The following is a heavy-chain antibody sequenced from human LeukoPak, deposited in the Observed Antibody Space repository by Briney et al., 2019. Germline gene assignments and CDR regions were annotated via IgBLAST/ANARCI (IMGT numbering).Heavy chain of an antibody. Sequence: GGSLRLSSAASGFTFSSYAMSWVRQAPGKGLEWVSAISGSGGSTYYADSVKGRFTISRDNSKNTLYLQMNSLRAEDTAVYYCAKDLSGYGSENKQNGDYWGQGTLVTVSS. CDR2: ISGSGGST. J-gene: IGHJ4*02. CDR1: GFTFSSYA. CDR3: AKDLSGYGSENKQNGDY. D-gene: IGHD3-10*01. V-gene: IGHV3-23*01.